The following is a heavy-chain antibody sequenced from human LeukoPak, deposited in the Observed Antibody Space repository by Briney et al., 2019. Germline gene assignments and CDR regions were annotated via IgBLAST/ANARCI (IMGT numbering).Heavy chain of an antibody. D-gene: IGHD3-10*01. J-gene: IGHJ5*02. V-gene: IGHV4-31*03. CDR1: GGSISRGGYY. CDR3: AKNLGPGRWFDP. Sequence: SETLSLTCTVSGGSISRGGYYWSWIRQPPGKGLEWIAYIYHDGTTYYNPSLKSRVSISVDTSKNQFSLKLSSVTAADTAVYYCAKNLGPGRWFDPWGQGTLVTVSS. CDR2: IYHDGTT.